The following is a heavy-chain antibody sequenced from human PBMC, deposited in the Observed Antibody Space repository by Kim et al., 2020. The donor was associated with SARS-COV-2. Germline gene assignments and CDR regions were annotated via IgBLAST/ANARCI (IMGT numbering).Heavy chain of an antibody. CDR1: GFSVSTNY. D-gene: IGHD5-12*01. V-gene: IGHV3-66*01. CDR2: IYSDGST. J-gene: IGHJ4*02. CDR3: ARVARGDGYNYDN. Sequence: GSLRLSCAASGFSVSTNYMSWVRQAPGKGLEWVSVIYSDGSTYYADSVKDRFTISRDSSKNTLYLQMNSLRAEDTAVYYCARVARGDGYNYDNWGQGTL.